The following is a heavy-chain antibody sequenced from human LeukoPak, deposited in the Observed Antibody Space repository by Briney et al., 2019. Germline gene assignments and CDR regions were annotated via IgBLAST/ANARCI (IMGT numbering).Heavy chain of an antibody. D-gene: IGHD1-26*01. V-gene: IGHV4-39*01. CDR2: IYYSGST. CDR1: GGSISSSSYY. Sequence: SETLSLTCTVSGGSISSSSYYWGWIRQPPGKGLEWIGSIYYSGSTYYNPSLKSRVTISVDTSKSQFSLKLSSVTAADTAVYYCARKYSGSYRPIDYWGQGTLVTVSS. J-gene: IGHJ4*02. CDR3: ARKYSGSYRPIDY.